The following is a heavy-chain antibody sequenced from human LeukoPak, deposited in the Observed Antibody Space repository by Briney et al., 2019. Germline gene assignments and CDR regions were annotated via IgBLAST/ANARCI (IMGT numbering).Heavy chain of an antibody. V-gene: IGHV5-51*01. CDR1: GYSFTSYW. J-gene: IGHJ5*02. D-gene: IGHD2-15*01. Sequence: GESLKISCKGSGYSFTSYWIGWVRQMPGKGLGWMGIIYPGDSDTRYSPSFQGQVTISADKSISTAYLQWSSLKASDTAMYYCARYQDMDANWFDPWGQGTLVTVSS. CDR2: IYPGDSDT. CDR3: ARYQDMDANWFDP.